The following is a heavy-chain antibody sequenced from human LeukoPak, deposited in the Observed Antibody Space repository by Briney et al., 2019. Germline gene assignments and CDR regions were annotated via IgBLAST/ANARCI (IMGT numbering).Heavy chain of an antibody. CDR2: ISASGDMT. J-gene: IGHJ4*02. V-gene: IGHV3-23*01. D-gene: IGHD3-22*01. CDR3: AKGSYYDSSGTYYFDY. Sequence: GGSLRLSCAASGFTFSSYAMSWVRQAPGKGLEWVSAISASGDMTYYADSVKGRFTISRDNSKNTLYLQMNSLRAEDTALYYCAKGSYYDSSGTYYFDYWGQGTLVTVSS. CDR1: GFTFSSYA.